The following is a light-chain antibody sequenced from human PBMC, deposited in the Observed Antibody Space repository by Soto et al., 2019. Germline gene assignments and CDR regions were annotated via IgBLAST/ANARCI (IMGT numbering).Light chain of an antibody. J-gene: IGLJ2*01. Sequence: QSALTQPASVSGSPGQSITISCTGTSSDIGAYKYVSWYQQHPGKGPKLIIYDVSNRPSGVSNRFSASKSGNTASLIISGLQAEDDADYYCSSYTRSIALVFGGGTKVTVL. CDR1: SSDIGAYKY. CDR2: DVS. CDR3: SSYTRSIALV. V-gene: IGLV2-14*01.